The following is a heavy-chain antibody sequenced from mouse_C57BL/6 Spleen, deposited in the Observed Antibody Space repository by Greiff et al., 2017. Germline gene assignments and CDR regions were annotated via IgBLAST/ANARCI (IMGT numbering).Heavy chain of an antibody. Sequence: QVQLKESGPELVKPGASVKISCKASGYAFSSSWMNWVKQRPGKGLEWIGRIYPGDGDTNYNGKFKGKATLTADKSSSTAYMQLSSLTSEDSAVYFCARYGSSYPFDYWGQGTTLTVSS. CDR2: IYPGDGDT. J-gene: IGHJ2*01. CDR1: GYAFSSSW. CDR3: ARYGSSYPFDY. V-gene: IGHV1-82*01. D-gene: IGHD1-1*01.